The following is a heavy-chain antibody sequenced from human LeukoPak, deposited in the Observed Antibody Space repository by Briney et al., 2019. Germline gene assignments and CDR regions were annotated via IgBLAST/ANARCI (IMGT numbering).Heavy chain of an antibody. CDR2: ITSSGRTM. Sequence: PGGSLRLSCAASGLTFSSYSMSWVRQAPGKGLEWVSYITSSGRTMYYADSVRGRFTISRDNAKNSLYLQMNSLRGEDTAVYYCARVTVAMDHDYWGQGTLVTVSS. D-gene: IGHD6-19*01. J-gene: IGHJ4*02. CDR1: GLTFSSYS. CDR3: ARVTVAMDHDY. V-gene: IGHV3-48*01.